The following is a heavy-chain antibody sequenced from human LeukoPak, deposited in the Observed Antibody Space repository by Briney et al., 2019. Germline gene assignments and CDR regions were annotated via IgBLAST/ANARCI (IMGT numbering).Heavy chain of an antibody. Sequence: GASVKVPCKASGGTFSSYAISWVRQAPGQGLEWMGRIIPIFGIANYAQKFQGRVTITRDTSASTAYMELSSLRSEDTAVYYCARDLRYCSSTSCYGPLGYWGQGTLVTVSS. V-gene: IGHV1-69*04. D-gene: IGHD2-2*01. J-gene: IGHJ4*02. CDR1: GGTFSSYA. CDR3: ARDLRYCSSTSCYGPLGY. CDR2: IIPIFGIA.